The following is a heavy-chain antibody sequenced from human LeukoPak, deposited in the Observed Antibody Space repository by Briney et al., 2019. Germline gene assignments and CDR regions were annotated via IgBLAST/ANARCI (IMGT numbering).Heavy chain of an antibody. J-gene: IGHJ4*02. Sequence: ASVKVSCKVSGYTLTELSMHWVRQAPGKGLEWMGGFDPEDGETIYAQKFQGRVTMTEDTSTDTAYMELSSLRSEDTAVYYCAATTVTPPPFDYWGQGTLVTVSS. CDR1: GYTLTELS. CDR3: AATTVTPPPFDY. V-gene: IGHV1-24*01. D-gene: IGHD4-17*01. CDR2: FDPEDGET.